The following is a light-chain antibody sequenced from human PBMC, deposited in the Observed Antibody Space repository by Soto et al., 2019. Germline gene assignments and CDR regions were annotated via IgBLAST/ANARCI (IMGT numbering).Light chain of an antibody. V-gene: IGLV2-14*01. CDR3: SSYTSSSTLVV. Sequence: QPVLTQPASVSGSPGQSITISCTGTSSDVGGYNYVSWYQQHPGKAPKLMIYEVSNRPSGVSNRFSGSKSGNTASLTISGLQAEDEAGYYCSSYTSSSTLVVFGGGTKLTVL. J-gene: IGLJ2*01. CDR1: SSDVGGYNY. CDR2: EVS.